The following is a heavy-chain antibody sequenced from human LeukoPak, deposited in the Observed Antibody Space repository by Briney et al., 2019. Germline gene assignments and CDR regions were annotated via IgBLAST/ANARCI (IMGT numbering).Heavy chain of an antibody. J-gene: IGHJ4*02. D-gene: IGHD3-16*02. CDR1: GFTFSSYW. CDR2: IKQDGSEK. CDR3: AREVRLGELSFFDY. Sequence: SGGSLRLSCAASGFTFSSYWMSWVRQAPGKGPEWVANIKQDGSEKYYVDSVKGRFTISRDNAKNSLYLQMNSLRAEDTAVYYCAREVRLGELSFFDYWGQGTLVTVSS. V-gene: IGHV3-7*01.